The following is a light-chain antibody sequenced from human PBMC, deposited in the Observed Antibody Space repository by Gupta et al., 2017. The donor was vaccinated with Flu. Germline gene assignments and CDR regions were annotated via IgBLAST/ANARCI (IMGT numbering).Light chain of an antibody. CDR1: ELPKKY. CDR2: EDS. J-gene: IGLJ2*01. Sequence: TSRTTLCGDELPKKYAYGYQQKSGQSPVLIVYEDSKRPAGIPERFSGSSSGTRATLTISGAHVEDEADYYCYSTYSSCNPVVFGGGTKLTVL. CDR3: YSTYSSCNPVV. V-gene: IGLV3-10*01.